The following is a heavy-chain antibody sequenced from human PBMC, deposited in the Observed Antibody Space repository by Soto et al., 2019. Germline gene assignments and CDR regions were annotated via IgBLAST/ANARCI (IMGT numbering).Heavy chain of an antibody. CDR1: GYTLTELS. CDR3: GTVSVTTYDAFDI. Sequence: ASVKVSCKVSGYTLTELSMHWVRQAPGKGLEWMGGFDPEDGETIYARKFQGRVTMTEDTSTDTAYMELSSLRSEDTAVYYCGTVSVTTYDAFDIWGQGTMVTVSS. V-gene: IGHV1-24*01. D-gene: IGHD4-17*01. J-gene: IGHJ3*02. CDR2: FDPEDGET.